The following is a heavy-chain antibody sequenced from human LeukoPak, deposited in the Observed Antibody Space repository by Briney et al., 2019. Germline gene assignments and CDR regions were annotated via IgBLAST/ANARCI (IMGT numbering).Heavy chain of an antibody. D-gene: IGHD4-11*01. V-gene: IGHV3-23*01. Sequence: GGSLRLSCAASGFTFSSYAMSWVRQAPGKGLEWVSAISGSGGSTYYADSVKGRFTISRDNSKNTLYLQMNSLRAEDTAVYYCAKDQYSDDYSLPFDYWGQGTLVTVSS. CDR3: AKDQYSDDYSLPFDY. CDR2: ISGSGGST. J-gene: IGHJ4*02. CDR1: GFTFSSYA.